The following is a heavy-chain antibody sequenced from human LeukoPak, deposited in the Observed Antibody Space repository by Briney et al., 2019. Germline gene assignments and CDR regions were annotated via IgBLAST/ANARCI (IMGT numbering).Heavy chain of an antibody. J-gene: IGHJ3*02. CDR3: ARDSSGVDTAIDI. D-gene: IGHD5-18*01. Sequence: PSETLSLTCTVSGGSISSYYWSWIRQPPGKGLEGIGYIYYSGSTNYNPSLKSRVTISVDTSKNQFSLKLSSVTAADTAVYYCARDSSGVDTAIDIWGQGAMVTVSS. CDR2: IYYSGST. CDR1: GGSISSYY. V-gene: IGHV4-59*01.